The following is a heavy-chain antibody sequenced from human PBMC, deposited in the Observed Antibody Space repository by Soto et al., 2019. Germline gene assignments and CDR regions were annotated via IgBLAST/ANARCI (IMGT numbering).Heavy chain of an antibody. Sequence: PGGSLRLSCAASGFTFSNAWMNWVCQAPGKGLEWVGRIKSKTDGGTTDYAAPVKGRFTISRDDSKNTLYLQMNSLKTEDTAVYYCTAVVGILWFGELSSPGHFYGMDVWGQGTTVTVSS. J-gene: IGHJ6*02. D-gene: IGHD3-10*01. CDR1: GFTFSNAW. CDR2: IKSKTDGGTT. V-gene: IGHV3-15*07. CDR3: TAVVGILWFGELSSPGHFYGMDV.